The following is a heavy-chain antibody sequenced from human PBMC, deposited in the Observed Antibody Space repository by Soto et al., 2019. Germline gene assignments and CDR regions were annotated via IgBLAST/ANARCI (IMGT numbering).Heavy chain of an antibody. Sequence: GGSLRLSCAPSGFIFSNFAMGWVRQAPGKGLEWVSSITGGGGGTFYADSVKGRFTISRDNSENTLYLQMDSLRAEDTALYFCARGRLGYRTSWFVHWGQGTLVTVSS. D-gene: IGHD3-16*02. CDR2: ITGGGGGT. CDR3: ARGRLGYRTSWFVH. CDR1: GFIFSNFA. V-gene: IGHV3-23*01. J-gene: IGHJ5*02.